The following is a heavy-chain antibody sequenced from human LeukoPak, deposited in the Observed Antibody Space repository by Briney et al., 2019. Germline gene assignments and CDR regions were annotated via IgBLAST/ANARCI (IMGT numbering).Heavy chain of an antibody. J-gene: IGHJ4*02. Sequence: PGGSLRLSCAVSGLSFSNYWMHWVRQAPGKGLVWAARTNLHRTAVDYADSVKGRFTISRDNAKNTLFLQMNSLRAEDTAVYYCASAYTYVRLGDHWGQGTLVTVSS. V-gene: IGHV3-74*01. CDR1: GLSFSNYW. CDR2: TNLHRTAV. CDR3: ASAYTYVRLGDH. D-gene: IGHD3-16*01.